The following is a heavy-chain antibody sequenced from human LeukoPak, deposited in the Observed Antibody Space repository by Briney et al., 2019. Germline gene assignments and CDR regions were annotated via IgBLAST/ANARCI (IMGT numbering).Heavy chain of an antibody. CDR2: ISLDGSQR. Sequence: PGGSLTLSCAASGLTFSRFGMHWVRQAPGKGLDGVALISLDGSQRYYTGSVRGRFTITRDNSKNTLYLQMDSLRAEDTAVYYCAKGQDRNGGALAYWGQGTLVTVSS. CDR1: GLTFSRFG. J-gene: IGHJ4*02. D-gene: IGHD3-16*01. CDR3: AKGQDRNGGALAY. V-gene: IGHV3-30*18.